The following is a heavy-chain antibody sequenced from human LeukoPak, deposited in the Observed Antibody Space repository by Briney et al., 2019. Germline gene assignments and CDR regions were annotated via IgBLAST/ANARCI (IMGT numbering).Heavy chain of an antibody. J-gene: IGHJ4*02. V-gene: IGHV3-21*01. CDR3: ARDRGYCSGGSCYRYSDY. D-gene: IGHD2-15*01. CDR1: GFTFSSYS. CDR2: ISSSSRYI. Sequence: GGSLRLSCAASGFTFSSYSMNWVRQAPGKGLEWVSSISSSSRYIYYADSVKGRFTVSGDNAKNSLYLQMNSLRDEDTAVYYCARDRGYCSGGSCYRYSDYWGQGTLVTVSS.